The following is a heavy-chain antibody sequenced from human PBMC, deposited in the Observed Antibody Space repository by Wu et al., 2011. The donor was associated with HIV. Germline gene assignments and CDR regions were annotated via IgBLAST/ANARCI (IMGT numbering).Heavy chain of an antibody. J-gene: IGHJ4*02. CDR3: ARDQATATTGKYDH. CDR2: THPVNGIT. D-gene: IGHD1-1*01. V-gene: IGHV1-46*01. Sequence: QVQLVQSGAEVKKPGASVKVSCKTSGYRFTSYYIHWVRQAPGQGLEWMGITHPVNGITRYAQKFQDRVTMTRDTSTSTVYMELNRLRSDDTAVFYCARDQATATTGKYDHWGQGTXVTVSS. CDR1: GYRFTSYY.